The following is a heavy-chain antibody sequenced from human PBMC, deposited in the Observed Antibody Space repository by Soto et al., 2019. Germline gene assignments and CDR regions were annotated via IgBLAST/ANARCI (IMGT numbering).Heavy chain of an antibody. J-gene: IGHJ3*02. V-gene: IGHV1-69*13. CDR2: IIPIFGTA. CDR3: ASPVAGIAAAVYAFDI. D-gene: IGHD6-13*01. CDR1: GGTFSSYA. Sequence: SVKVSCKASGGTFSSYAISWVRQAPGQVLEWMGGIIPIFGTANYAQKVQGRVTITADESTSTAYMELSSLRSEDTGVYYCASPVAGIAAAVYAFDILGQGTMVNVSS.